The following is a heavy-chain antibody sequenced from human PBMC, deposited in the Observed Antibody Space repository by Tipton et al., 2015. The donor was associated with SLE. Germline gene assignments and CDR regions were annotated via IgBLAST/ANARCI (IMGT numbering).Heavy chain of an antibody. CDR3: ARGLGELPGYCSSTSCYRVWTEYFQH. V-gene: IGHV4-34*01. D-gene: IGHD2-2*02. Sequence: LRLSCAVYGGSFSGYYWSWIRQPPGKGLEWIGEINHSGSTNYNPSLKSRVTISVDTSKNQFSLKLSSVTAADTAVYYCARGLGELPGYCSSTSCYRVWTEYFQHWGRGTLVTVSS. CDR1: GGSFSGYY. CDR2: INHSGST. J-gene: IGHJ1*01.